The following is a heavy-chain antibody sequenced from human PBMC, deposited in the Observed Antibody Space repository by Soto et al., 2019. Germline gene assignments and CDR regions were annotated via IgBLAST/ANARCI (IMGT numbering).Heavy chain of an antibody. CDR1: GGTFSSYA. CDR3: ARVECSGGSCSPRARLVCYYGMDV. J-gene: IGHJ6*02. D-gene: IGHD2-15*01. Sequence: QVQLVQSGAEVKKPGSSVKVSCKASGGTFSSYAISWVRQAPGQGLEWMGGIIPIFGTANYAQKFQGRVXXPADESTSTAXXEXSXXRSEDTAVYYCARVECSGGSCSPRARLVCYYGMDVWGQGTTVTVSS. CDR2: IIPIFGTA. V-gene: IGHV1-69*12.